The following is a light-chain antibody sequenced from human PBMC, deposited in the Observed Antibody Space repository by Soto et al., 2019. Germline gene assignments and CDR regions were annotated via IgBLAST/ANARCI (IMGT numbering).Light chain of an antibody. CDR2: NVD. CDR3: SSYTSSITYV. Sequence: QSVLIQPPSVSGSPGQSVTISCTGTSSDVGSYDCVSWYQQHPGTVPKPMLYNVDTRPSGVPDRFSASKSGNTASLTISGLQAEDEADYYCSSYTSSITYVFGTGTKLTVL. CDR1: SSDVGSYDC. J-gene: IGLJ1*01. V-gene: IGLV2-18*02.